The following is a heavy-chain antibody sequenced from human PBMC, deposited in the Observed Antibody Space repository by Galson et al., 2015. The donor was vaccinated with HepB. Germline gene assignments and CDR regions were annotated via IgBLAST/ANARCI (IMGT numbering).Heavy chain of an antibody. CDR2: IYSGGST. D-gene: IGHD5-24*01. Sequence: SSNYMSWVRQAPGKGLEWVSVIYSGGSTYYADSVKGRFTISRDNSKNTLYLQMNSLRAEDTAVYYCAKLAIEMATNYWGQGTLVTVSS. J-gene: IGHJ4*02. CDR3: AKLAIEMATNY. V-gene: IGHV3-66*01. CDR1: SSNY.